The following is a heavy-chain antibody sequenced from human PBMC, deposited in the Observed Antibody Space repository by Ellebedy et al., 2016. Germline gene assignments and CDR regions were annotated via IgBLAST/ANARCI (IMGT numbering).Heavy chain of an antibody. CDR3: TTDPGCTTSSCHKN. CDR2: IRSKIDGGTT. D-gene: IGHD2-2*02. V-gene: IGHV3-15*07. Sequence: GGSLRLXCAASGFTLSTVWMNWVRLAPGKGLEWVGRIRSKIDGGTTDYAAPVKGRFIISRDDSINTLYVQMNSLKTEDTAVYYCTTDPGCTTSSCHKNWGQGTLVTVSS. CDR1: GFTLSTVW. J-gene: IGHJ4*01.